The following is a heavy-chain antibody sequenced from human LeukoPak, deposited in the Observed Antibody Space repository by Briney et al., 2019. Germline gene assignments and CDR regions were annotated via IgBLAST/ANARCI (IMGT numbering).Heavy chain of an antibody. CDR2: ISYDGSNK. J-gene: IGHJ5*02. CDR3: ARTGIAARPRVWFDP. Sequence: PGGSLRLSCAASGFTFSSYAMHWVRQAPGKGLEWVAVISYDGSNKYYADSVKGRFTISRDNSKNTLYLQMNSLRAEATAVYYCARTGIAARPRVWFDPGGKGPLVPVSS. V-gene: IGHV3-30-3*01. CDR1: GFTFSSYA. D-gene: IGHD6-6*01.